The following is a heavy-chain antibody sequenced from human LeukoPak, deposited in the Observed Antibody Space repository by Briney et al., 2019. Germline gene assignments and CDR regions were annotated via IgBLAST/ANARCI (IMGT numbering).Heavy chain of an antibody. CDR3: ARDIGYCSSTSCYGPSFYFDY. CDR2: IYYSGST. J-gene: IGHJ4*02. CDR1: GVSISSGGYY. V-gene: IGHV4-61*08. D-gene: IGHD2-2*03. Sequence: SETLSLTCTVSGVSISSGGYYWSWIRQPPGKGLEWIGYIYYSGSTNYNPSLKSRVTISVDTSKNQFSLKLSSVTAADTAVYYCARDIGYCSSTSCYGPSFYFDYWGQGTLVTVSS.